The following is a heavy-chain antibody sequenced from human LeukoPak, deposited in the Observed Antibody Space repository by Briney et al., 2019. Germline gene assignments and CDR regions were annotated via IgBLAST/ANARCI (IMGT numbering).Heavy chain of an antibody. Sequence: GGSLRLSCAASGFIFSSYAMSWVRQAAGKGLEWVSSLSGTGGDPYYAGSVKGRFTISRDNSKDTVYLQMNSLRAEDTAVYYCANGAGGIYYYYYHMDVWGKGTTVTVSS. CDR1: GFIFSSYA. CDR2: LSGTGGDP. J-gene: IGHJ6*03. D-gene: IGHD6-13*01. CDR3: ANGAGGIYYYYYHMDV. V-gene: IGHV3-23*01.